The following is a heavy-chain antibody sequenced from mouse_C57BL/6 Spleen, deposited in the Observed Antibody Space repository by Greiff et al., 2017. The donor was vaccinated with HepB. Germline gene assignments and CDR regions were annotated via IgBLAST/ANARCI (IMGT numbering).Heavy chain of an antibody. V-gene: IGHV1-26*01. Sequence: EVQLQQSGPELVKPGASVKISCKASGYTFTDYYMNWVKQSHGKSLEWIGDINPNNGGTSYNQKFKGKATLTVDKSSSTAYMELRSLTSEDSAVYYCARWSSGLLYAMDYWGQGTSVTVSS. D-gene: IGHD3-2*02. J-gene: IGHJ4*01. CDR2: INPNNGGT. CDR3: ARWSSGLLYAMDY. CDR1: GYTFTDYY.